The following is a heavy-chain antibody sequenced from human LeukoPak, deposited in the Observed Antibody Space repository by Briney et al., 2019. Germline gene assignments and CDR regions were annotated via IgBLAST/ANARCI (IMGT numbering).Heavy chain of an antibody. CDR2: IYPGDPDT. D-gene: IGHD3-10*01. Sequence: LGESLKISCKGSGYSFTSYWIGWVGQMPGKDLYSMAIIYPGDPDTRYSPSFQGQVTISADKSISTAYLQWSSLKASDTAMYYCARSSGVVRGIVIGMDVWGKGTTVTVSS. V-gene: IGHV5-51*01. CDR3: ARSSGVVRGIVIGMDV. CDR1: GYSFTSYW. J-gene: IGHJ6*04.